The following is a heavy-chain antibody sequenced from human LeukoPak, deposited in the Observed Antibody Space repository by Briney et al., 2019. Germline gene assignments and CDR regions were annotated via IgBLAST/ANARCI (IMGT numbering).Heavy chain of an antibody. Sequence: PSETLSLTCAVYGGSFSGYYGSWIRQPPGKGLEWIGEINHSGSPNYNPSLKSRVTISVDTSKNQFSLKLSSVTAADTAVYYCAREGLLGSGYTYWGDFDYWGQGTLVTVSS. CDR3: AREGLLGSGYTYWGDFDY. J-gene: IGHJ4*02. D-gene: IGHD2-21*01. CDR1: GGSFSGYY. V-gene: IGHV4-34*01. CDR2: INHSGSP.